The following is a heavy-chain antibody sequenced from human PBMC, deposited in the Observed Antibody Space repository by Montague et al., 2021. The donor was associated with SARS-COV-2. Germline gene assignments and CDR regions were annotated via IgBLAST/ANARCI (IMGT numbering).Heavy chain of an antibody. CDR3: ASGQRSGAWRGGGRVYYYFMEV. V-gene: IGHV4-34*01. J-gene: IGHJ6*02. CDR2: VSHSGKT. Sequence: SETLSLTCAVFGGSFSDYYWSWICRSPGKGLEWMGEVSHSGKTSYNPSLERRVSISLDTSKRQFFLNLDSLTAAATAVFYCASGQRSGAWRGGGRVYYYFMEVWGQGTTVTVSS. CDR1: GGSFSDYY. D-gene: IGHD3-10*01.